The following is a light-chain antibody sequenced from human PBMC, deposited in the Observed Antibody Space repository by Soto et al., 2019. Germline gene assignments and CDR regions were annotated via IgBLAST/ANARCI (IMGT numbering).Light chain of an antibody. CDR1: QSISSW. CDR3: QQYNSYSRT. CDR2: KAS. V-gene: IGKV1-5*03. J-gene: IGKJ1*01. Sequence: DIQMTQSPSTLSASVGDRVTITCRASQSISSWLAWYQQKPGKAPKLLIYKASSLESGVPSRFSGSGSGTEFTLTICSLQPDDFATYYCQQYNSYSRTFGQVTKV.